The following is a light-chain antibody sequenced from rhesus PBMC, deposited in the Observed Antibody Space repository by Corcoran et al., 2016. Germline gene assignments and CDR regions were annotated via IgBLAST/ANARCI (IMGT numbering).Light chain of an antibody. J-gene: IGKJ2*01. CDR3: QHYSSLPFS. Sequence: DIQMTQSPSSVSASVGDRVTITCRASQDISSYLAWYQQKPGEAPKLLIRYATTLQSGVPSRSSGSEAGTEFTLTISSLQPEDFATYYCQHYSSLPFSFGQGTKVEIK. CDR1: QDISSY. V-gene: IGKV1-25*01. CDR2: YAT.